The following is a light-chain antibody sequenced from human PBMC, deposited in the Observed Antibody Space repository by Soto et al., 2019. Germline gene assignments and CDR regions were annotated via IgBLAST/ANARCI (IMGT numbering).Light chain of an antibody. CDR2: EVS. J-gene: IGLJ3*02. CDR1: SSDVGGYNY. Sequence: QPALTQPASVSGSPGQSITISCTGTSSDVGGYNYVSWYQQHPGKAPKLMIYEVSNRPSGVSNRFSGSKSGNTASLTISGLQAEDEADYYCSSYTSSSRVFGGGTQLTVL. V-gene: IGLV2-14*01. CDR3: SSYTSSSRV.